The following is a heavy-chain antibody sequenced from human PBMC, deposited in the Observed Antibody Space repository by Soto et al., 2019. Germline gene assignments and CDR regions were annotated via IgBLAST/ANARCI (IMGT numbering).Heavy chain of an antibody. CDR1: GYSISAYY. CDR3: GRDDYGIFHY. V-gene: IGHV1-2*02. D-gene: IGHD3-10*01. Sequence: ASVNVSCKASGYSISAYYIHWVRQAPGQGLEWMGWIDPKNGGTVSAQKFQGRLTMTRDTSISTVYMDLSGLTSDYTALYYCGRDDYGIFHYWGQGSLVTVSS. J-gene: IGHJ4*02. CDR2: IDPKNGGT.